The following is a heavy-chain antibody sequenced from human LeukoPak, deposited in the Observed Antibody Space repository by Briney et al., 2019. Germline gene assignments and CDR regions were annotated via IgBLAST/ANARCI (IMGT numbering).Heavy chain of an antibody. Sequence: SQTLSLTCAVSGGSISSGGYSWSWIRQPPGKGLEWIGYIYHSGSTYYNPSLESRVTISVDTSKNQFSLKLSSVTAADTAVYYCARDTYYYDSSGPNWFDPWGQGTLVTVSS. CDR2: IYHSGST. CDR1: GGSISSGGYS. V-gene: IGHV4-30-2*01. CDR3: ARDTYYYDSSGPNWFDP. D-gene: IGHD3-22*01. J-gene: IGHJ5*02.